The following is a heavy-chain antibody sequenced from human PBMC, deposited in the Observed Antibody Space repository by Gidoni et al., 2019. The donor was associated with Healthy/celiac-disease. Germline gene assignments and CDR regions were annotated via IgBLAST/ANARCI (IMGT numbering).Heavy chain of an antibody. V-gene: IGHV3-30*01. CDR2: ISYDGSNK. Sequence: QVQLVESGGGVVQPGRSLRLSCADSGFTFSSYAMHWVRQAPGKGLEWVAVISYDGSNKYYADSVKGRFTISRDNSKNTLYLQMNSLRAEDTAVYYCARDADVDTADAPLDYWGQGTLVTVSS. J-gene: IGHJ4*02. CDR1: GFTFSSYA. D-gene: IGHD5-18*01. CDR3: ARDADVDTADAPLDY.